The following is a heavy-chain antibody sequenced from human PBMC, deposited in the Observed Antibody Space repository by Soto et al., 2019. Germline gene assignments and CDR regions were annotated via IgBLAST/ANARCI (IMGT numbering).Heavy chain of an antibody. V-gene: IGHV4-61*01. J-gene: IGHJ6*02. CDR3: AREELYIAAAGIYYYGMDV. Sequence: PSETLSLTCTVSGGSVSSGSYYWSWIRQPPGKGLEWIGYIYYSGSTNYNPSLKSRVTISVDTSKNQFSLKLSSVTAADTAVYYCAREELYIAAAGIYYYGMDVWGQGTTVTVSS. CDR2: IYYSGST. D-gene: IGHD6-13*01. CDR1: GGSVSSGSYY.